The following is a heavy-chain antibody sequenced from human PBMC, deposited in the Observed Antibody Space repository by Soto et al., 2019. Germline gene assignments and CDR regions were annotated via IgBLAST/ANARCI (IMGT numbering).Heavy chain of an antibody. CDR2: ISAYNGNT. V-gene: IGHV1-18*01. Sequence: SVKVSCKASGYTFTSYGISWVRQAPGQGLEWMGWISAYNGNTNYAQKIQGRVTMTTDTSTSTAYMELRSLRSDDTAVYYCARDPTRATYNWFDPWGQGTLVTVSS. CDR3: ARDPTRATYNWFDP. CDR1: GYTFTSYG. J-gene: IGHJ5*02.